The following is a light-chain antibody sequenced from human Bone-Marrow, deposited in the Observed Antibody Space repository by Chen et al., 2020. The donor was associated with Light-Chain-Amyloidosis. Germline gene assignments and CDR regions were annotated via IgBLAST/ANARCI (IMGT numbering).Light chain of an antibody. CDR2: RDT. CDR1: DLPTKY. V-gene: IGLV3-25*03. J-gene: IGLJ2*01. CDR3: QSADSSGTYEVI. Sequence: SYELTQPPSVSVSPGQTARITCSGDDLPTKYAYWYQQKPGQAPVLVIHRDTERPSGIAERFSGSSSGTTSTLTISGVLVEDEADYHCQSADSSGTYEVIFGGGTKLTVL.